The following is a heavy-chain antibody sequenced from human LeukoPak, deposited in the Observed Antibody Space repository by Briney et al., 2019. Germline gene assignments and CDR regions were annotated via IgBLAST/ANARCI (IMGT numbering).Heavy chain of an antibody. CDR2: ISGSGGST. V-gene: IGHV3-23*01. Sequence: QPGGSLRLSCAASGFTFSNYVMSWVRQAPGKGLEWVSAISGSGGSTYYADSVKGRFTISRDNSKNTLYLQMNSLRAEDTAVYYCANPYDSSGYYQFDYWGQGTLVTVSS. CDR3: ANPYDSSGYYQFDY. J-gene: IGHJ4*02. D-gene: IGHD3-22*01. CDR1: GFTFSNYV.